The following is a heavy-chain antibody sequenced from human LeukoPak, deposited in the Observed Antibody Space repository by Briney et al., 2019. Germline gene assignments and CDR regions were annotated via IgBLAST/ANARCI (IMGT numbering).Heavy chain of an antibody. CDR2: ISAYNGNT. Sequence: ASVKVSCKASGYTFTSYGISWVRQAPGQGLEWMGWISAYNGNTNYAQKFQGRVTITADKSTSTAYMELSSLRSEDTAVYYCARVVSYEYYYYYYMDVWGKGTTVTVSS. CDR1: GYTFTSYG. V-gene: IGHV1-18*01. D-gene: IGHD5-12*01. CDR3: ARVVSYEYYYYYYMDV. J-gene: IGHJ6*03.